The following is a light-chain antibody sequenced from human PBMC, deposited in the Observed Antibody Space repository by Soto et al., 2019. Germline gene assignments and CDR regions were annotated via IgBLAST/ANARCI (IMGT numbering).Light chain of an antibody. CDR2: DVN. V-gene: IGLV2-14*01. J-gene: IGLJ1*01. CDR1: SSDVGGYNL. Sequence: QSVLTQPASVSGSPGQSITISCTGTSSDVGGYNLVSWYQQYPDKAPKLMIFDVNTRPSGVSIRFSGSKSGNTASLTISGLQAEDEADYYCSSYKSSSTLPYVFGTGTKLTVL. CDR3: SSYKSSSTLPYV.